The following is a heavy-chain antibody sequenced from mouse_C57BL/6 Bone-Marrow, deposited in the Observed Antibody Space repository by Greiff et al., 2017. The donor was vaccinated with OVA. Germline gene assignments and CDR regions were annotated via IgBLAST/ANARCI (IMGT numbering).Heavy chain of an antibody. CDR1: GYTFTDYY. J-gene: IGHJ4*01. Sequence: VQLQQSGAELVRPGASVKLSCKASGYTFTDYYINWVKQRPGQGLEWIARIYPGSGNTYYNEKFKGKATLTAEKSSSTAYMQLSSLTSEDSAVYFCARCTVVESPGAMDYWGQGTSVTVSS. V-gene: IGHV1-76*01. D-gene: IGHD1-1*01. CDR2: IYPGSGNT. CDR3: ARCTVVESPGAMDY.